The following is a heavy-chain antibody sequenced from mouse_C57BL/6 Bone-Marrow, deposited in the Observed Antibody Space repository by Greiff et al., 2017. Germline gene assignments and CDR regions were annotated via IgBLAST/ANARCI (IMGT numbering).Heavy chain of an antibody. J-gene: IGHJ4*01. CDR2: ISNGGGST. CDR1: GFTFSDYY. Sequence: EVQLMESGGGLVQPGGSLKLSCAASGFTFSDYYMYWVRQTPEKRLEWVAYISNGGGSTYYPDTVKGRFTISRDNAKNTLYLQMSRLKSEDTAMYYCAREDMITTRDYYAMDYWGQGTSVTVSS. CDR3: AREDMITTRDYYAMDY. D-gene: IGHD2-4*01. V-gene: IGHV5-12*01.